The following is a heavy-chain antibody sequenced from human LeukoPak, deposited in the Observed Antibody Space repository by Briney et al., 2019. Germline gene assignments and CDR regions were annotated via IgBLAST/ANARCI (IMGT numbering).Heavy chain of an antibody. CDR2: IKSKTDGGTT. CDR3: ARCTASCYANAFDV. CDR1: GFTFSNAW. D-gene: IGHD2-2*01. Sequence: GGSLRLSCAASGFTFSNAWMSWVRQAPGKGLEWVGRIKSKTDGGTTDYAAPVKGRFTISRDDSKNTLYLQMNSLKTEDTAVYYCARCTASCYANAFDVWGQGTLLTVSS. V-gene: IGHV3-15*01. J-gene: IGHJ3*01.